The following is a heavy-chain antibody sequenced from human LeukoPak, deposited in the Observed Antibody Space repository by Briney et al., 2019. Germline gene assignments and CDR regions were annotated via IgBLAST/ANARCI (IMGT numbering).Heavy chain of an antibody. CDR1: GFTFSSDA. CDR3: AKSGYNRFDY. J-gene: IGHJ4*02. CDR2: ISGSGSGGST. V-gene: IGHV3-23*01. D-gene: IGHD5-24*01. Sequence: GGSLRLSCAASGFTFSSDAMSWVRQAPGKGLEWVSSISGSGSGGSTYYADSVKGRLTISRDNSKNTLYLQMNSLRAEDTAVYYCAKSGYNRFDYWGQGTLVTVSS.